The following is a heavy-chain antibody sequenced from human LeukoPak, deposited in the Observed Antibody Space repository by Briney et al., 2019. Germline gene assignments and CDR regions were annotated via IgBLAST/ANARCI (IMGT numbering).Heavy chain of an antibody. Sequence: ASVKVSCKASGYTFTGYYMHWVRQAPGQGLEWMGWINPNSGGTNYAQKFQGRVTMTRDTSISTAYMELSRLRSDDSAVYYCAREGVIRVVGTYYNYYYMDVWGKGTTVTVSS. CDR3: AREGVIRVVGTYYNYYYMDV. J-gene: IGHJ6*03. D-gene: IGHD2-15*01. CDR1: GYTFTGYY. V-gene: IGHV1-2*02. CDR2: INPNSGGT.